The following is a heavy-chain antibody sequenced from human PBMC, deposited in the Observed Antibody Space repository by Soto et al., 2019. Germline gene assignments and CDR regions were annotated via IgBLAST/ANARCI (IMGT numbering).Heavy chain of an antibody. J-gene: IGHJ6*02. CDR2: ISHDGTNK. D-gene: IGHD2-21*02. V-gene: IGHV3-30*18. Sequence: GGSLRLSCTPSGFTFSAYGVHWVRQAPGKGLEWVAAISHDGTNKYYGDSVRGRFTISRDNSKNTLYLQMNTLRNEDTAVYYCAKESRSSAVTATRVYGMDVWGQGTTVTVSS. CDR1: GFTFSAYG. CDR3: AKESRSSAVTATRVYGMDV.